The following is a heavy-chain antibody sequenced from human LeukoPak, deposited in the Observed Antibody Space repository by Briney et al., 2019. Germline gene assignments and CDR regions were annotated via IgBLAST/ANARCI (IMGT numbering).Heavy chain of an antibody. CDR1: GGPLSGYY. CDR2: INHSGRP. J-gene: IGHJ4*02. CDR3: ARARLGVFDY. V-gene: IGHV4-34*01. D-gene: IGHD3-16*01. Sequence: SETLSLTCTVSGGPLSGYYWSWIRQSPGKGLEWIGEINHSGRPNYNPSLKSRVTISVDTSKNQFSLKLSSVTAADTAVYYCARARLGVFDYWGQGTLVTVSS.